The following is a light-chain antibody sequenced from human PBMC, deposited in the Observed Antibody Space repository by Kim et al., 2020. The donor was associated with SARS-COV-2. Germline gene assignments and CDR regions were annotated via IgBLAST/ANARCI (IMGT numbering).Light chain of an antibody. V-gene: IGKV1-5*03. Sequence: GGDRDTITCRARHNIDTRLAWSQQQPGKAPNPLIYSASNLQRGVPARFSGSGSGTEFNLTISGLQLEDVATFYCQRDDSSSLTWTFGQGTKVDIK. CDR3: QRDDSSSLTWT. CDR2: SAS. CDR1: HNIDTR. J-gene: IGKJ1*01.